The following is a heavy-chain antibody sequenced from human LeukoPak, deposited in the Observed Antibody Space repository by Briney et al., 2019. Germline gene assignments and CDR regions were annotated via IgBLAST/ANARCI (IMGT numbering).Heavy chain of an antibody. J-gene: IGHJ5*02. D-gene: IGHD3-22*01. Sequence: GGSLRLSCAASGFTFSSYSMNWVRQAPGKGLEWVSYISSSSSTIYYADSVKGRFTISRDNAKNSLYLQMNSLRAEDTAVYYLERDTRGITMIVGGFDPWGQGNLGTVSS. CDR2: ISSSSSTI. CDR1: GFTFSSYS. V-gene: IGHV3-48*04. CDR3: ERDTRGITMIVGGFDP.